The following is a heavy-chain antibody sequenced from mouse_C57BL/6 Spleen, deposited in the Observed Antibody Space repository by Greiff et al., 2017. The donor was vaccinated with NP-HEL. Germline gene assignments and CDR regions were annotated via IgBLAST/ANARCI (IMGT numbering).Heavy chain of an antibody. V-gene: IGHV14-4*01. CDR1: GFNIKDDY. CDR2: IDPENGDT. Sequence: EVQLQQSGAELVRPGASVKLSCTASGFNIKDDYMHWVKQRPEQGLEWIGWIDPENGDTEYASKFQGKATITADTSSNTAYLQLSSLTSEDAAVYYCTRYGSSCGAYWGQGTLVTVSA. D-gene: IGHD1-1*01. CDR3: TRYGSSCGAY. J-gene: IGHJ3*01.